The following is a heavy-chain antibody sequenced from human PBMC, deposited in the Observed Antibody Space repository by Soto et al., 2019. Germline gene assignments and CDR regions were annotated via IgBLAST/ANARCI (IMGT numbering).Heavy chain of an antibody. D-gene: IGHD2-8*01. Sequence: QVHLEESGGGVVQPGRSLRLSCTASGFNFSSHGMHWVRQAPGKGLEWVAVLWFDGSNEYYADSVRGRFTISRDNSKSTLSLQMSGLGVDDTAVYYCARDPRRTSINGGSSRAYWFDTWGQGALVTVSS. V-gene: IGHV3-33*01. J-gene: IGHJ5*02. CDR1: GFNFSSHG. CDR3: ARDPRRTSINGGSSRAYWFDT. CDR2: LWFDGSNE.